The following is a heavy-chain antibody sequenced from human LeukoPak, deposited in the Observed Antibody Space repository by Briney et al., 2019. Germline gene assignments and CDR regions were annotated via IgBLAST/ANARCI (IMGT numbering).Heavy chain of an antibody. J-gene: IGHJ6*02. D-gene: IGHD2-15*01. CDR1: GGTFSSYA. Sequence: SVKVSCKASGGTFSSYAISWVRQAPGQGLEWMGGIIPIFGTANYAQKFQGRVTITADESTSTAYMELSSLRSEDTAVYYCARGSLVVVAATLYYYYGMDVWGQGTTVTVSS. CDR2: IIPIFGTA. CDR3: ARGSLVVVAATLYYYYGMDV. V-gene: IGHV1-69*13.